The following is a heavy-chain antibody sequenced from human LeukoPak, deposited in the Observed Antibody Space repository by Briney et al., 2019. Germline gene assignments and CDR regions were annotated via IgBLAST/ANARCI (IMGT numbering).Heavy chain of an antibody. J-gene: IGHJ3*02. CDR3: ARLLGVWAGGNHAFDI. V-gene: IGHV4-38-2*01. CDR2: IYHSGST. Sequence: PSETLSLTCAVSGYSISSGYYWGWIRQPPGKGLEWIGSIYHSGSTYYNPSLKSRVTISVDTPKNQFSLKLSSVTAADTAVYYCARLLGVWAGGNHAFDIWGQGTMVTVSS. CDR1: GYSISSGYY. D-gene: IGHD3-16*01.